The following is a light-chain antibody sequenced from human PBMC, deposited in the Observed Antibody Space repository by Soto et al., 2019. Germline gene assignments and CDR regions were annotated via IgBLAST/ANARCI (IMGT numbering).Light chain of an antibody. CDR2: GNS. J-gene: IGLJ1*01. Sequence: QSVLTKPPSVTRAPGQRVTITCTGSSSNIGAGYDVHWYQQLPGTAPKLLIYGNSNRPSGVPDRFSGSKSGTSASLAITGLQAEDEADYYCQSYDSSLSGVFGTGTKVTVL. CDR1: SSNIGAGYD. V-gene: IGLV1-40*01. CDR3: QSYDSSLSGV.